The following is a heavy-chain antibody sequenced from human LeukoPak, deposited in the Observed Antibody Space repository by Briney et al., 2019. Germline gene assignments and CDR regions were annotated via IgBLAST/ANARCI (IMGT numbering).Heavy chain of an antibody. D-gene: IGHD3-22*01. CDR2: IDPSDSYT. CDR3: ARLDGEYYYDSSGYYEDY. CDR1: GYSFTSYW. V-gene: IGHV5-10-1*01. J-gene: IGHJ4*02. Sequence: PGESLRISCKGSGYSFTSYWISWVRQMPGKGLEWMGRIDPSDSYTNYSPSFQGHVTISADKSISTAYLQWSSLKASDTAMYYCARLDGEYYYDSSGYYEDYWGQGTLVTVSS.